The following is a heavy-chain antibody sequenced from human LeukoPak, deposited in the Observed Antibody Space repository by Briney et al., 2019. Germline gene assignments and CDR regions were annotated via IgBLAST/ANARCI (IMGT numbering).Heavy chain of an antibody. CDR2: ISYSGNS. J-gene: IGHJ4*02. Sequence: SETLSLTCTVSGDSTSSYYWTWIRQPPGKGLEWIGYISYSGNSNYNPSLKSRVTISVDTSKNQFSLRLSSVTAADTAMYFCAREGRDYGSFDYWGQGTLVTVSS. V-gene: IGHV4-59*01. CDR1: GDSTSSYY. D-gene: IGHD4-17*01. CDR3: AREGRDYGSFDY.